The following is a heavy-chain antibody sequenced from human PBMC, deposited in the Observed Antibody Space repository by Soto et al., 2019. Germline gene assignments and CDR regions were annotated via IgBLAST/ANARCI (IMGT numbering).Heavy chain of an antibody. CDR2: IWHDGSSE. V-gene: IGHV3-33*01. J-gene: IGHJ4*02. CDR1: GFHFGSYG. CDR3: ARDYNWNLGDY. D-gene: IGHD1-20*01. Sequence: QVQLVESGGGVVQPGRSLRLSCAASGFHFGSYGMHWVRQTPGKGLEWVALIWHDGSSENCADSVKGRFTISRDNSKNMLYLQMDSRRDEDTAIYYCARDYNWNLGDYWGQGTLVTVSS.